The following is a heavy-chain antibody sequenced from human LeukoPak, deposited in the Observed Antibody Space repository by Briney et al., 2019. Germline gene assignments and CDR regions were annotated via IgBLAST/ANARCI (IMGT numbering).Heavy chain of an antibody. CDR3: ARGYDYNWFDP. J-gene: IGHJ5*02. Sequence: GGSLRLSCAASGFTFSSYWMSWVRQAPGKGLEWVANIKQDGSDKYYVDSVKGRFTISRDNARNTLYLQMNSLRAEDTAVYYCARGYDYNWFDPWGQGTLVTVSS. V-gene: IGHV3-7*02. CDR2: IKQDGSDK. D-gene: IGHD5-12*01. CDR1: GFTFSSYW.